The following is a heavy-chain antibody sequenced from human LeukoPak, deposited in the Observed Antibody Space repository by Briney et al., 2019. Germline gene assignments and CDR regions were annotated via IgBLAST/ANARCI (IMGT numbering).Heavy chain of an antibody. CDR1: RFTFNTYA. D-gene: IGHD2-15*01. Sequence: GGSLRLSCAASRFTFNTYAVNWVRQAPGKGLEWVSAISGNGDITYYADSVRGRFTISRDNSKNTLYLQMNSLRAEHTAVYYCARVKRDCSGGSCYSYDYWGQGTLVTVSS. CDR3: ARVKRDCSGGSCYSYDY. V-gene: IGHV3-23*01. CDR2: ISGNGDIT. J-gene: IGHJ4*02.